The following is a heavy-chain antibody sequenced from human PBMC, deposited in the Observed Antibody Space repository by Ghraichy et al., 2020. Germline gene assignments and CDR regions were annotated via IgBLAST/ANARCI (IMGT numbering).Heavy chain of an antibody. CDR2: IKQDGSEK. Sequence: GGSLRLSCAASGFTFSSYWMSWVRQAPGKGLEWVANIKQDGSEKYYVDSVKGRFIISRDNAKNSLYLQMNSLRADDTAVYYCARAGGTYFPDAFDIWGQGTMVTVSS. CDR3: ARAGGTYFPDAFDI. J-gene: IGHJ3*02. V-gene: IGHV3-7*03. CDR1: GFTFSSYW. D-gene: IGHD1-26*01.